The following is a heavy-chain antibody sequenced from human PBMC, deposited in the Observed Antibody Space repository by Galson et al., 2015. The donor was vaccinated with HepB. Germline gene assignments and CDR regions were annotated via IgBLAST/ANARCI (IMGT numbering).Heavy chain of an antibody. CDR1: GFTFSSYA. CDR2: ISYDGSNK. CDR3: ARDLGDHYGDYGGYYYGMDV. J-gene: IGHJ6*02. V-gene: IGHV3-30-3*01. D-gene: IGHD4-17*01. Sequence: SLRLSCAASGFTFSSYAMHWVRQAPGKGLEWVAVISYDGSNKYYADSVKGRFTISRDNSKNTLYLQMNSLRAEDTAVYYCARDLGDHYGDYGGYYYGMDVWGQGTTVTVSS.